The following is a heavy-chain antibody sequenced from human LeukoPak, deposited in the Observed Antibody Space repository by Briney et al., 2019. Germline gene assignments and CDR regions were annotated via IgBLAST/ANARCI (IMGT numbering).Heavy chain of an antibody. CDR2: INPNSGGT. CDR1: GYTFIAYY. CDR3: ARDTCSSTSCLSIDDY. J-gene: IGHJ4*02. Sequence: GASVKVSCKASGYTFIAYYMHWVRQAPGQGLEWMGWINPNSGGTNYAQKFQGRVTMTRDTFISTVYMELSRLRSDDTAVYYCARDTCSSTSCLSIDDYWGQGTLVTVSS. D-gene: IGHD2-2*01. V-gene: IGHV1-2*02.